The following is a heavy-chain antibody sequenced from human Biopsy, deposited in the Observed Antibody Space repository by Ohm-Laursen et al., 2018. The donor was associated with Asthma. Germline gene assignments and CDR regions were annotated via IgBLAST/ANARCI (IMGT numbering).Heavy chain of an antibody. CDR3: ARSIYDFWSGYYGMDV. D-gene: IGHD3-3*01. CDR1: GFTFSSYG. CDR2: IWYDGSNK. V-gene: IGHV3-33*01. J-gene: IGHJ6*02. Sequence: SLRLSCTASGFTFSSYGMHWVRQAPGKGLEWVAVIWYDGSNKYYADSVKGRFTISRDNSKNTLYLQMNSLRAEDTAVYYCARSIYDFWSGYYGMDVWGQGTTVTVSS.